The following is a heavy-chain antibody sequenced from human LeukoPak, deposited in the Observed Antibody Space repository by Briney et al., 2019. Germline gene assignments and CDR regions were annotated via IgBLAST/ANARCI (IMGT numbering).Heavy chain of an antibody. D-gene: IGHD3-10*01. CDR3: ARGVVFFGELSPSDI. CDR1: GGSINTYF. J-gene: IGHJ3*02. V-gene: IGHV4-59*01. Sequence: SETLSLTCTVSGGSINTYFWTWIRQTPGKGLEWIGDIYYSGSTNYNPSLKSRVTISIETSKNQFSLRVNSVTAADTAVYYCARGVVFFGELSPSDIWGQGTMVTVSS. CDR2: IYYSGST.